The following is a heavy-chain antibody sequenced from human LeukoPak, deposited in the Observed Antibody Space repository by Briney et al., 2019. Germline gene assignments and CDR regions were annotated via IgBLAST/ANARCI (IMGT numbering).Heavy chain of an antibody. D-gene: IGHD1-26*01. CDR1: GGSISSGGYY. Sequence: SETLSLTCTVSGGSISSGGYYWSWIRQHPGKGLEWIGYIYYSGSTYYNPSLKSRVTISVDTSKNQFSLKLSSVTAADTAVYYCARAPKAGATTSPPLDPWGQGTLVTVSS. CDR2: IYYSGST. V-gene: IGHV4-31*03. CDR3: ARAPKAGATTSPPLDP. J-gene: IGHJ5*02.